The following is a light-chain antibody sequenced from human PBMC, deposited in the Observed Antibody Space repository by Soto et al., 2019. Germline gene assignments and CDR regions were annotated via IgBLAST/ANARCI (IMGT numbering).Light chain of an antibody. V-gene: IGLV1-44*01. CDR3: AAWDARLNGVV. Sequence: QSVLTQPPSTSGTPGQWVTISCSGSSSNIGTNTVNWYQQVPGTAPKLLIYSNDQRPSGVPDRFSGSKSGTSVSLAISGLQSEDEADYFCAAWDARLNGVVFGGGTKVTVL. CDR1: SSNIGTNT. CDR2: SND. J-gene: IGLJ3*02.